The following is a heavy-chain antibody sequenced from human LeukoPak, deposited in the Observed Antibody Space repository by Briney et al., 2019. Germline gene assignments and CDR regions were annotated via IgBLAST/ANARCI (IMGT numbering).Heavy chain of an antibody. CDR1: GYSFTSYW. V-gene: IGHV5-51*01. CDR2: IYPGDSDT. J-gene: IGHJ4*02. D-gene: IGHD7-27*01. Sequence: GESLKISCKGSGYSFTSYWIGWVRQMPGKGLEWMGIIYPGDSDTRYSPSFQGQVTISADKSISTAYLQWSSLKASDTAMYYCARLTGDNGTPYYFDYWGQGTLVTVPS. CDR3: ARLTGDNGTPYYFDY.